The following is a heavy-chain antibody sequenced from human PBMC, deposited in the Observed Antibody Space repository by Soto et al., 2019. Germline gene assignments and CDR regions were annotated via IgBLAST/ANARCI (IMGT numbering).Heavy chain of an antibody. CDR3: ARDTFGGDYEFLH. V-gene: IGHV3-66*01. CDR1: GFTGSSFY. J-gene: IGHJ4*02. D-gene: IGHD3-3*01. CDR2: ISSGGST. Sequence: EVQLVESWGGLVQPGGSLRLSCAASGFTGSSFYMTWGRQAPGKGLQWVAVISSGGSTYYADSVKGRFTISRDNSKNTLYLEMNSLRAEDTAVYYCARDTFGGDYEFLHGGQGTLVTVSS.